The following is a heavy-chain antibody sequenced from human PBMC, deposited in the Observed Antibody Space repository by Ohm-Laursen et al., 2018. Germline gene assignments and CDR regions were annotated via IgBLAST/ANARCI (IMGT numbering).Heavy chain of an antibody. CDR2: INPNSGGT. CDR1: GYTFTGYY. J-gene: IGHJ4*02. Sequence: ASVKVSCKASGYTFTGYYMHWVRQAPGQGLEWMGWINPNSGGTNYAQKFQGRVTMTRDTSISTAYMELSRLRSDDTAVYYCARDVIGLVVITHPPLDYWGQGTLVTVSS. D-gene: IGHD3-22*01. V-gene: IGHV1-2*02. CDR3: ARDVIGLVVITHPPLDY.